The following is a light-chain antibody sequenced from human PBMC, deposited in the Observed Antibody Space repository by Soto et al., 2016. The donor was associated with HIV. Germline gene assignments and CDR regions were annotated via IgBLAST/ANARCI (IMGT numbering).Light chain of an antibody. CDR2: AAS. J-gene: IGKJ1*01. CDR3: QQYNSYSWT. Sequence: AIRMTQSPSSLSASTGDRVTLTCRASQGISSYLAWYQQKPGKAPKLLIYAASTLQSGVPSRFSGSGSGTEFTLTISKLQPDDFATYYCQQYNSYSWTFGQGTQVEIK. V-gene: IGKV1-8*01. CDR1: QGISSY.